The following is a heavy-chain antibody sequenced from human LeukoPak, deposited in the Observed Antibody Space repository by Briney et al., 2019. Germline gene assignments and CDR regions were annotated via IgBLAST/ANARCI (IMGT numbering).Heavy chain of an antibody. D-gene: IGHD3-3*01. CDR1: DVSISSYF. V-gene: IGHV4-59*01. J-gene: IGHJ4*02. CDR2: IFYSGST. Sequence: SETLSLTCTVSDVSISSYFWSWIRQPPGQGLECIGYIFYSGSTKYDPSLKSRVTMSVDMSKNQFSLKPSSVTAADTAVYYCARSPYYDFWSGYYKHFDNWSQGTLVTVSS. CDR3: ARSPYYDFWSGYYKHFDN.